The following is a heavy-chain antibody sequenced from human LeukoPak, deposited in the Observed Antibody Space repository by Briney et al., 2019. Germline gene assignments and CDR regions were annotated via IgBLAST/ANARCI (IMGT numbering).Heavy chain of an antibody. Sequence: GRSLRLSCVVSGFSFRSYAMHWVRQAPGKGLEWVAIISFDGNNKYYADSVKGRFTISRDNSKNTLYLQMNSLRAEDTAVYNCARDRGRPYYDCIWGSYYLDYWGQGTLVTVSS. J-gene: IGHJ4*02. CDR1: GFSFRSYA. D-gene: IGHD3-16*01. V-gene: IGHV3-30-3*01. CDR3: ARDRGRPYYDCIWGSYYLDY. CDR2: ISFDGNNK.